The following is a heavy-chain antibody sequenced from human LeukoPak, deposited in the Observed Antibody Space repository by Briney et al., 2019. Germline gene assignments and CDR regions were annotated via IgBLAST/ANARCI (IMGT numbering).Heavy chain of an antibody. J-gene: IGHJ1*01. D-gene: IGHD1-26*01. V-gene: IGHV3-53*01. CDR2: IHGDGST. Sequence: GGSLRLSCAASGFTVSTNYMTWVRQAPGKGLEWVSVIHGDGSTYYADSVKGRFTISRDNSKNTLYLQMNSLRAEDTAVYYCATSIVGLTYDEHFQHWGQGTLVTVSS. CDR3: ATSIVGLTYDEHFQH. CDR1: GFTVSTNY.